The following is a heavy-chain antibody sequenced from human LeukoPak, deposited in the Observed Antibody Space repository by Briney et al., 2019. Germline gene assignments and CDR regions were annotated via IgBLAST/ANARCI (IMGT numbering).Heavy chain of an antibody. V-gene: IGHV4-59*12. D-gene: IGHD5-12*01. CDR3: ARDRGYSGYDVGY. J-gene: IGHJ4*02. Sequence: SETLSLTCTVSGDSINKNYWSWIRQSPGKGLEWIGSIYYSGSTYYNPSLKSRVTISIDTSKNQFSLKLSSVTAADTAVYYCARDRGYSGYDVGYWGQGTLVTVSS. CDR2: IYYSGST. CDR1: GDSINKNY.